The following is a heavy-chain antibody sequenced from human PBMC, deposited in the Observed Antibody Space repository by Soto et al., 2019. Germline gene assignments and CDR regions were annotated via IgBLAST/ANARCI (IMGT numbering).Heavy chain of an antibody. D-gene: IGHD2-8*02. CDR1: GFTFSAYD. CDR3: ARQASYWHGGGGWFDP. Sequence: EVQLVESGGGLVQPGGSLRLSCAASGFTFSAYDMHWVRQAPGKGLEWVSAIGTLHDAYYPDSVRGRFTISRENAKNSLYLQMNSLRAGDRAVYFCARQASYWHGGGGWFDPWGQGTLVTVSS. CDR2: IGTLHDA. J-gene: IGHJ5*02. V-gene: IGHV3-13*01.